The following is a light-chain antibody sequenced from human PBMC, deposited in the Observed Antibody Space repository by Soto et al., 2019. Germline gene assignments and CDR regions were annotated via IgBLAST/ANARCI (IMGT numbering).Light chain of an antibody. CDR2: AAS. J-gene: IGKJ3*01. Sequence: DIPMTQSPSPLSASVGDRVTITCRASQDIEAYLNWYQQKPGKAPKLLIYAASNLQTGVPSRFSGGGSGTDFTLTISSLHPEDFATYYCQQTDSTPFTFGPGTRVDFK. V-gene: IGKV1-39*01. CDR3: QQTDSTPFT. CDR1: QDIEAY.